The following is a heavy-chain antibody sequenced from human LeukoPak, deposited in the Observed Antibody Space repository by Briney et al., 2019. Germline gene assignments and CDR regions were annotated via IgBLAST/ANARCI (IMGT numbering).Heavy chain of an antibody. CDR1: GFTFSSYG. CDR2: ISYDGSNK. Sequence: GGSLRLSCVVSGFTFSSYGMHWVRQAPGKGLEWGAVISYDGSNKYYADSVKGRFTISRDNSKNTLYLQMNSLRAEDTAVYYCARGRGCSTMACYPDYWGQGTLVTVSS. J-gene: IGHJ4*02. D-gene: IGHD3-10*01. CDR3: ARGRGCSTMACYPDY. V-gene: IGHV3-30*03.